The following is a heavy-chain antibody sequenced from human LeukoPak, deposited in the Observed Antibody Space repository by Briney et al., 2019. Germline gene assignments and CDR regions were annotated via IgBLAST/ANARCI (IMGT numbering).Heavy chain of an antibody. CDR1: GFTFSHAW. CDR2: IKSKTEGETT. Sequence: GGSLRLSCAASGFTFSHAWMSWVRQAPGKGLEWLGRIKSKTEGETTDYAAPVRGRFTISRDDSKNTLYLQMNSLKTEDTAVYYCTSNMVQWGQGTLVTVSS. J-gene: IGHJ4*02. CDR3: TSNMVQ. V-gene: IGHV3-15*01. D-gene: IGHD2/OR15-2a*01.